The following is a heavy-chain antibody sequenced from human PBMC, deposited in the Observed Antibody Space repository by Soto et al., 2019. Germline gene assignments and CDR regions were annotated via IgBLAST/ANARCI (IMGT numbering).Heavy chain of an antibody. Sequence: QITLKESGPTLVKPTQTLTLTCIFSGFSLRTSGVGVGWIRQPPGKALEWLGFIYWNDDKRYSPSLKSRLTITKDTSKNQVVLTMTNMHPVDTATSYCAKSGSSGWYGWFDPWGQGTLVTVSS. CDR2: IYWNDDK. D-gene: IGHD6-19*01. V-gene: IGHV2-5*01. CDR1: GFSLRTSGVG. CDR3: AKSGSSGWYGWFDP. J-gene: IGHJ5*02.